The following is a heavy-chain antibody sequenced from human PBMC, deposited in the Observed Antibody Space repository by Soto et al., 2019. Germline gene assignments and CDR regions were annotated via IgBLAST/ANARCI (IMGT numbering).Heavy chain of an antibody. Sequence: QVQLVESGGGVVQPGRSLRLSCAASGFTFSSYGMHWVRQAPGKGLEWVAVISYDGSNKYYADSVKGRFTISRENSKNTLYLQMNSLRAEDTAVYYCAKDRQLAHYYYYGMDVWGQGTTVTVSS. CDR3: AKDRQLAHYYYYGMDV. CDR1: GFTFSSYG. V-gene: IGHV3-30*18. CDR2: ISYDGSNK. J-gene: IGHJ6*02. D-gene: IGHD6-6*01.